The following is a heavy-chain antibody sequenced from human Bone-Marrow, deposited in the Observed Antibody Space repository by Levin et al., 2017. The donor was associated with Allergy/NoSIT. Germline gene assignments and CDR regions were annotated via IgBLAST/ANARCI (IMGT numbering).Heavy chain of an antibody. J-gene: IGHJ4*02. D-gene: IGHD6-19*01. V-gene: IGHV3-23*01. CDR1: GFAFYRYA. CDR3: AKDQGGSSGWRFDY. CDR2: ISSSGDRI. Sequence: GESLKISCAASGFAFYRYAMSWVRQAPGKGLEWVSGISSSGDRIYYADSGKGRFTISRDNSKNTVSLQMNGLRAEDTAIDYCAKDQGGSSGWRFDYWGQGILVTVSS.